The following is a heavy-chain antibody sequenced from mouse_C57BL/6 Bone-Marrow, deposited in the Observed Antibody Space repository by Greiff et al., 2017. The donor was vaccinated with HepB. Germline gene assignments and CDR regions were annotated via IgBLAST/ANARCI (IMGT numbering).Heavy chain of an antibody. Sequence: EVQGVESGEGLVKPGGSLKLSCAASGFTFSSYAMSWVRQTPEKRLEWVAYISSGGDYIYYADTVKGRFTISRDNARNTLYLQMSSLKSEDTAMYYCTRDADYSNPAWFAYWGQGTLVTVSA. CDR2: ISSGGDYI. CDR3: TRDADYSNPAWFAY. CDR1: GFTFSSYA. J-gene: IGHJ3*01. D-gene: IGHD2-5*01. V-gene: IGHV5-9-1*02.